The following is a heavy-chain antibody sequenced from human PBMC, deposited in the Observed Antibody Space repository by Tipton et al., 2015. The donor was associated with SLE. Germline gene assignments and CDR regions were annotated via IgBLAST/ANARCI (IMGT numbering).Heavy chain of an antibody. D-gene: IGHD5-24*01. V-gene: IGHV4-39*07. CDR3: TRGVTEMATIYWYFDL. Sequence: GLVKPSETLSLTCTVSGGSISSSSYYWGWIRQPPGKGLEWIGSIYYSGSTYYNPSLKSRVTISVDTSKNQFSLKLSSVTAADTAVYYCTRGVTEMATIYWYFDLWGRSTLVTVSS. CDR1: GGSISSSSYY. CDR2: IYYSGST. J-gene: IGHJ2*01.